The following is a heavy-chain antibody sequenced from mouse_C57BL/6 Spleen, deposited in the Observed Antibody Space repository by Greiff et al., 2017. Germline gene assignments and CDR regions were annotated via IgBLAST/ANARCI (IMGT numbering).Heavy chain of an antibody. CDR2: IDPEDGET. CDR3: ARRWDYNVWYFDV. D-gene: IGHD1-1*01. J-gene: IGHJ1*03. Sequence: VQLQQSGAELVKPGASVKLSCTASGFNIKDYYMHWVKQRPEKGLEWIGRIDPEDGETKYAPKFQGKATITADTSSNTAYLQISSLTSEDTAVYYWARRWDYNVWYFDVWGTGTTVTVSS. V-gene: IGHV14-2*01. CDR1: GFNIKDYY.